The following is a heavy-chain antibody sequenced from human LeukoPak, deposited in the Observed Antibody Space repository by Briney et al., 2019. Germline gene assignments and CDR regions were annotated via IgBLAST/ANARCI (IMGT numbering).Heavy chain of an antibody. CDR2: LWSHGRSE. V-gene: IGHV3-33*06. CDR1: GFTLRSHG. J-gene: IGHJ4*02. Sequence: GGSLRLSCAASGFTLRSHGMHWVCQAPGKGLEWVAVLWSHGRSEYYADSVKGRFSISRDTSTSTVYLQMNSLRAEDTAVYYCAKGLYYYGSGTYYNIAYWGQGTLVTVSS. CDR3: AKGLYYYGSGTYYNIAY. D-gene: IGHD3-10*01.